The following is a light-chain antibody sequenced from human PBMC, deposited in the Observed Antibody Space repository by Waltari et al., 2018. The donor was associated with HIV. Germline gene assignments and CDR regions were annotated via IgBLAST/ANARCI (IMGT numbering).Light chain of an antibody. Sequence: EIALTQSPASLAVSLRDKATIDCRSSKTVLHRSNKKNHVAWYQRRPGQRPRLVLYWASTQESMVPDRFSGSWSGTNYTLTISRLQPEDVAVYYCQQYYSFPRTFGGGTTVEIK. J-gene: IGKJ4*01. V-gene: IGKV4-1*01. CDR3: QQYYSFPRT. CDR1: KTVLHRSNKKNH. CDR2: WAS.